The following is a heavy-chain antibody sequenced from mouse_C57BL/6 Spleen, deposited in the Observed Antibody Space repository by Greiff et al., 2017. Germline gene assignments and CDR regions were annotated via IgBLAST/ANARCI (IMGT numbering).Heavy chain of an antibody. CDR2: IYPSDSET. Sequence: VQLQQPGAELVRPGSSVKLSCKASGYTFTSYWMDWVKQRPGQGLEWIGNIYPSDSETHYNQKFKDKATLTVDKSSSTAYMQLSSLTSEDSAVYYCARGVRRGYAMDYWGQGTSLTVSS. J-gene: IGHJ4*01. CDR3: ARGVRRGYAMDY. D-gene: IGHD2-14*01. V-gene: IGHV1-61*01. CDR1: GYTFTSYW.